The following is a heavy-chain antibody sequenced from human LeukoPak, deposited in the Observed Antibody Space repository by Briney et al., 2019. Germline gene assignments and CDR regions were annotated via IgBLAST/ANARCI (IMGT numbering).Heavy chain of an antibody. Sequence: GGSLRLSCAAAGFTFSKFAMHWVRQAPGKGLEWVAVVSYDGSYKYYADSVKGRFTISRDNSKNTLYLQMNSLRAEDTAVYYCARERTNYDILTGYYYFDYWGQGTLVTVSS. D-gene: IGHD3-9*01. CDR3: ARERTNYDILTGYYYFDY. J-gene: IGHJ4*02. CDR2: VSYDGSYK. CDR1: GFTFSKFA. V-gene: IGHV3-30*04.